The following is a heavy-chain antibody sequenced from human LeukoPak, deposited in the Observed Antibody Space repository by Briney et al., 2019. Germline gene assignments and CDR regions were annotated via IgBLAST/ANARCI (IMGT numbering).Heavy chain of an antibody. CDR3: ARVPNDYCSGGSCYRDAFDI. CDR1: GYTFTSYD. CDR2: MNPNRGNT. J-gene: IGHJ3*02. V-gene: IGHV1-8*01. Sequence: GASVKVSCKASGYTFTSYDISWVRQATGQGLEWMGWMNPNRGNTGYAQKFQGRVTMTRNTSISTAYMELSSLRSEDTAVYYCARVPNDYCSGGSCYRDAFDIWGQGAMVTVSS. D-gene: IGHD2-15*01.